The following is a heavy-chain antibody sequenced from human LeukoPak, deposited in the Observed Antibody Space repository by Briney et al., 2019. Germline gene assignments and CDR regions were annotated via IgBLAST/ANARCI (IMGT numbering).Heavy chain of an antibody. V-gene: IGHV1-24*01. J-gene: IGHJ6*02. CDR3: ARRGPETVTHYYYGMDV. D-gene: IGHD3-16*02. CDR2: FDPEVGET. CDR1: GYTLTELS. Sequence: ASVKVSCKVSGYTLTELSMHWVRQAPGKGLEWMGGFDPEVGETIYAQKFQGRVTITRDTSASTAYMELSSLRSEDTAVYYCARRGPETVTHYYYGMDVWGQGTTVTVSS.